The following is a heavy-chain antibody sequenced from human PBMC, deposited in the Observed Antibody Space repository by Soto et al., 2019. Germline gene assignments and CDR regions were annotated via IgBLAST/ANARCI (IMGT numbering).Heavy chain of an antibody. CDR2: VSPYNGNT. V-gene: IGHV1-18*01. Sequence: QVQLVQSGAEVKKPGASVNVSCKASDYTFTNYGISWVRQAPGQGPEWMGWVSPYNGNTHYAQKFQGRVTMTTDTSTSTAYMELRSLRSDDTALYYCARDGDYAYYFDYWGQGTLLTVSS. CDR1: DYTFTNYG. J-gene: IGHJ4*02. D-gene: IGHD4-17*01. CDR3: ARDGDYAYYFDY.